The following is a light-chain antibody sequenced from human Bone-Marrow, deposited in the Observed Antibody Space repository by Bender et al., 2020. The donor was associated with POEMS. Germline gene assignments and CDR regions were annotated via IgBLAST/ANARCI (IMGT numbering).Light chain of an antibody. CDR3: SSTDHSGKQWV. Sequence: QSVLTQPPSVSGTPGQRVTISCSGSGSNIGGYPVNWYQQLPGTAPRLLIYTNNERPSGVPDRFSGSTSGTLATLTISGAQEEDEADYFCSSTDHSGKQWVFGGGSKLTVL. J-gene: IGLJ3*02. CDR2: TNN. V-gene: IGLV1-44*01. CDR1: GSNIGGYP.